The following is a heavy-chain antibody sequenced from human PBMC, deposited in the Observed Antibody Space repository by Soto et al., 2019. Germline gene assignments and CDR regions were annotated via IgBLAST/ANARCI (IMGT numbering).Heavy chain of an antibody. V-gene: IGHV3-30-3*01. CDR3: ARAGGATDYYYYGMDV. Sequence: GGSLRLSCAASGFTFSSYAMHWVRQAPGKGLEWVAVISYDGSNKYYADSVKGRFTISRDNSKNTLYLQMNSLRAEDTAVYYCARAGGATDYYYYGMDVWGQGTTVTVSS. J-gene: IGHJ6*02. CDR1: GFTFSSYA. CDR2: ISYDGSNK. D-gene: IGHD1-26*01.